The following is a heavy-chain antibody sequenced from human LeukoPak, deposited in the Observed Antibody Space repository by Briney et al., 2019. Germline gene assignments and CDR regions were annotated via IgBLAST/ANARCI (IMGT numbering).Heavy chain of an antibody. J-gene: IGHJ4*02. CDR2: ISSSSSYI. CDR1: GLTFSSYS. Sequence: AGGSLRLSCAASGLTFSSYSMNWVRQAPGKGLEWVSSISSSSSYIYYADSVKGRFTISRDNAKNSLYLQMNSLRAEDTAVYYCARGRGMAFLADYWGQGTLVTVSS. D-gene: IGHD2-15*01. CDR3: ARGRGMAFLADY. V-gene: IGHV3-21*01.